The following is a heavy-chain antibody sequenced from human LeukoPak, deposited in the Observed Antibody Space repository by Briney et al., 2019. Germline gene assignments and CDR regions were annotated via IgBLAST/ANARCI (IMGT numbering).Heavy chain of an antibody. CDR3: ARGGFYSGSYYGY. Sequence: GASVKVSCKASGYTFTSYGISWVRQAPGQGLEWMGGIIPIFGTANYAQKFQGRVTITTDESTSTAYMELSSLRSEDTAVYYCARGGFYSGSYYGYWGQGTLVTVSS. J-gene: IGHJ4*02. CDR1: GYTFTSYG. V-gene: IGHV1-69*05. D-gene: IGHD1-26*01. CDR2: IIPIFGTA.